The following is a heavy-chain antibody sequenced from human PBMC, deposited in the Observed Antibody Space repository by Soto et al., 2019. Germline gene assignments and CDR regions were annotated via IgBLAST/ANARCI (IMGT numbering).Heavy chain of an antibody. CDR1: GFTFSIYA. V-gene: IGHV3-23*01. CDR3: ENDGPLIWRLLYCSGGSCYVDDAFDI. D-gene: IGHD2-15*01. J-gene: IGHJ3*02. Sequence: GGSLRLSCAASGFTFSIYAMSLVRQSPGKGLEWVSSISVSGGSTYYADSVKGRFTISRDNSKNTLYLQMNSLRAEDTAVYYCENDGPLIWRLLYCSGGSCYVDDAFDIWGQGTMVTVSS. CDR2: ISVSGGST.